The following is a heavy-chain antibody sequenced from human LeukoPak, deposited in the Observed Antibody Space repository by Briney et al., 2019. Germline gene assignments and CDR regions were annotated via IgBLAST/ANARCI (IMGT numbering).Heavy chain of an antibody. Sequence: PSETLSLTCAVSGGSISSGGYSWSWIRQPPGKGLEWIGYIYHSGSTYYNPSLKSRVTISVDRSKNQSSLKLSSVTAADTAVYYCARGGGANDAFDIWGQGTMVTVSS. D-gene: IGHD4-17*01. J-gene: IGHJ3*02. CDR3: ARGGGANDAFDI. V-gene: IGHV4-30-2*01. CDR2: IYHSGST. CDR1: GGSISSGGYS.